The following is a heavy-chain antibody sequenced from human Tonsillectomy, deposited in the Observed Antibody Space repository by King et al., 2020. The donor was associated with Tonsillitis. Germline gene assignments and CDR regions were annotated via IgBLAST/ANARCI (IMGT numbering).Heavy chain of an antibody. CDR2: ISKTGNNT. Sequence: VQLVESGGGLVQPGGSLRLSCSASGFNFNNYAMQWVRQAPGKGMEYVAAISKTGNNTFYGDSVKGRFTISRDNSKNTLYVQVSSLRVEDTAVYYCVKDGHGVGDFWGQGTLVTVSS. CDR3: VKDGHGVGDF. D-gene: IGHD4-17*01. V-gene: IGHV3-64*05. CDR1: GFNFNNYA. J-gene: IGHJ4*02.